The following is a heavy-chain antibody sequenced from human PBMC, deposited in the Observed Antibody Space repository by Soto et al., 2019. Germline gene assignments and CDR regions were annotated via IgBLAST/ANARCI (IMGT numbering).Heavy chain of an antibody. Sequence: ASVKVSCKASGYTFTGYYMHWVRQAPGQGLEWMGWISAYNGNTNYAQKLQGRVTMTTDTSTSTAYMELRSLRSDDTAVYYCARRRITMVRGARGPVPYYFDYWGQGTLVTVSS. J-gene: IGHJ4*02. CDR3: ARRRITMVRGARGPVPYYFDY. D-gene: IGHD3-10*01. V-gene: IGHV1-18*04. CDR1: GYTFTGYY. CDR2: ISAYNGNT.